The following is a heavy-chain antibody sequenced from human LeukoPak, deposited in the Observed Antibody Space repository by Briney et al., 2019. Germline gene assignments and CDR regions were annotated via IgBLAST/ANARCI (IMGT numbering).Heavy chain of an antibody. CDR2: IYYSGST. J-gene: IGHJ4*02. CDR1: GGSISSSSYY. Sequence: KASETLSLTCTVSGGSISSSSYYWGWIRQPPGKGLEWIGSIYYSGSTYYNPSLKSRVTISVDTSKNQFSLKLSSVTAADTAVYYCARHERSRVAAAGTPKFDYWGQGTLVTVSS. V-gene: IGHV4-39*01. D-gene: IGHD6-13*01. CDR3: ARHERSRVAAAGTPKFDY.